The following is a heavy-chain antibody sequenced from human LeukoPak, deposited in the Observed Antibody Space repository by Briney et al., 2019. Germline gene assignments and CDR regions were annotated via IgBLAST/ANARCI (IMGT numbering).Heavy chain of an antibody. CDR2: IYYSGST. Sequence: KSSETLSLTCTVSGGSISSGGYYWSWIRQHPGKGLEWIGYIYYSGSTYYNPSLKSRVTISVDTSKNQFSLKLSSVTAADTAVYYCARWMVRGVIAQYWGQGTLVTVSS. CDR3: ARWMVRGVIAQY. CDR1: GGSISSGGYY. D-gene: IGHD3-10*01. J-gene: IGHJ4*02. V-gene: IGHV4-31*03.